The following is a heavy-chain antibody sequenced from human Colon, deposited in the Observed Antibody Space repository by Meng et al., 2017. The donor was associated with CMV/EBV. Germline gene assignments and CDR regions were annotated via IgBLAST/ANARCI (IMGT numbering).Heavy chain of an antibody. CDR1: GGSISGHY. Sequence: QGQLQESGPGLLKPSETLSLTCTVSGGSISGHYWTWIRRPAGEGLQWLGRIYSNGRIDENYSLRSRVTISVDTSKNQLSLRLTSVTAADTAVYYCGRAGARGVPIDVWGRGTLVTISS. V-gene: IGHV4-4*07. J-gene: IGHJ1*01. CDR3: GRAGARGVPIDV. D-gene: IGHD3-10*01. CDR2: IYSNGRI.